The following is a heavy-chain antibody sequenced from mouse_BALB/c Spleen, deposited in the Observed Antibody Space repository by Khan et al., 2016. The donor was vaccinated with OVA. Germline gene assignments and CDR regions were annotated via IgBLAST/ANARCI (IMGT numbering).Heavy chain of an antibody. CDR2: ISYSGNT. V-gene: IGHV3-2*02. J-gene: IGHJ2*01. CDR3: ARVYGGDFDY. CDR1: GYSITSDYA. Sequence: EVQLQESGPGLVKPSQSLSLICTVTGYSITSDYAWNWIRQFPGNKLEWMGFISYSGNTKYNPSLKSRISITRDPSKNQFFLQLNSVTTEDTATYYCARVYGGDFDYWGHGTTLTVSS. D-gene: IGHD1-1*01.